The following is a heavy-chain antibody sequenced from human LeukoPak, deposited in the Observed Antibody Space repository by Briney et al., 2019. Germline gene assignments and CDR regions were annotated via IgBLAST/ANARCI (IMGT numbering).Heavy chain of an antibody. Sequence: SETLSLTCAVYGGSFSGYYWSWIRQPPGKGLEWIGEINHSGSTNYNPSLKSRVTISVDTSKNQFSLKLSSVTAADTAVYYCAREGGYYDFWSGYYIYFDYWGQGTLVTVSS. V-gene: IGHV4-34*01. CDR3: AREGGYYDFWSGYYIYFDY. CDR2: INHSGST. CDR1: GGSFSGYY. J-gene: IGHJ4*02. D-gene: IGHD3-3*01.